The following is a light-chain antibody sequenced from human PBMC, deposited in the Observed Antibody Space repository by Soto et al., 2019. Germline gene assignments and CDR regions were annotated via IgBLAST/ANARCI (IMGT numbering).Light chain of an antibody. Sequence: DIQMTQSPSSVSASVGDRVTITCRASQDISSWLAWYQQKPGKAPKLLIYATSSLQSGVPSRFSGSGSGTDFTLTISSLQPEDFATYYSQQANSFPWTFGQGTKVEVK. CDR3: QQANSFPWT. CDR1: QDISSW. CDR2: ATS. J-gene: IGKJ1*01. V-gene: IGKV1-12*01.